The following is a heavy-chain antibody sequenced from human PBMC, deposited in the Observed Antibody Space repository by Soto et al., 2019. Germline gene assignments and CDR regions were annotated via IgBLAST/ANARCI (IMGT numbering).Heavy chain of an antibody. CDR2: IYYSGST. D-gene: IGHD4-17*01. J-gene: IGHJ5*02. CDR3: ARGVNDYGDPYNWFDP. CDR1: GGSIRSGFYY. Sequence: SETLSLTCTVSGGSIRSGFYYWSWIRQHPGKGLEWIGYIYYSGSTYYNPSLKSRVTISVDTSKNQFSLKLSSVTAADTAVYYCARGVNDYGDPYNWFDPWGQGTLVTVSS. V-gene: IGHV4-31*03.